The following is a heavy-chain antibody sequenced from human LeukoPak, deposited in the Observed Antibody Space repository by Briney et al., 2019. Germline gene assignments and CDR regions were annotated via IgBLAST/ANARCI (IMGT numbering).Heavy chain of an antibody. V-gene: IGHV1-46*01. Sequence: ASVKVSCKASGYHFTSQYVHWVRQAPGQGLEWMGIINPTGGSTRNAQKFQGGFSMTGDTSTSTVYMELSRLRSEDTAVYYCASFYNTNDALDIWGQGTVVTVSS. CDR1: GYHFTSQY. CDR2: INPTGGST. D-gene: IGHD1-1*01. CDR3: ASFYNTNDALDI. J-gene: IGHJ3*02.